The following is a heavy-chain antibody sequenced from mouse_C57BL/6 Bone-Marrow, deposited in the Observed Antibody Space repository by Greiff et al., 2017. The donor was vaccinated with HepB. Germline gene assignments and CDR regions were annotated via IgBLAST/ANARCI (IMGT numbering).Heavy chain of an antibody. CDR1: GFTFCSYA. CDR2: ISDGGSYT. D-gene: IGHD2-3*01. V-gene: IGHV5-4*03. CDR3: ARRLLHYYYAMDY. Sequence: DVMLVESGGGLVKPGGSLKLSCAASGFTFCSYAMSWVRQTPEKRLEWVATISDGGSYTYYPDNVKGRFTISRDNAKNNLYLQMSHLKSEDTAMYYCARRLLHYYYAMDYWGQGTSVTVSS. J-gene: IGHJ4*01.